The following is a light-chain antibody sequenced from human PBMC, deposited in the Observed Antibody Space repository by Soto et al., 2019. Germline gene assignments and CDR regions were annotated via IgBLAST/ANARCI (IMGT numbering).Light chain of an antibody. V-gene: IGLV2-14*03. CDR2: HVT. CDR1: SSDVGAYNY. Sequence: QSVLTQPASVSGSPGQSIAISYTGTSSDVGAYNYVSWYQRHPGKAPKLMIYHVTNRPSGVSDRFSGSKSGNTASLTISGLQADDEADYYCSSYTSSSTYVFGTGTKVTVL. CDR3: SSYTSSSTYV. J-gene: IGLJ1*01.